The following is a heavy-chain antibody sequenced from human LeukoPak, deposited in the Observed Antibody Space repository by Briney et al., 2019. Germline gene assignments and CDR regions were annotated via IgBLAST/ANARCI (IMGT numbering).Heavy chain of an antibody. CDR1: GGSFSGYY. Sequence: SETLSLTCAVYGGSFSGYYWSWIRQPPGKGLEWIGEINHSGSTNYNPSLKSRVTISVDTSKNQFSLKLSSVTAADTAVYYCAREAAAAWRGDYWGQGTLVTVSS. CDR2: INHSGST. D-gene: IGHD6-13*01. CDR3: AREAAAAWRGDY. V-gene: IGHV4-34*01. J-gene: IGHJ4*02.